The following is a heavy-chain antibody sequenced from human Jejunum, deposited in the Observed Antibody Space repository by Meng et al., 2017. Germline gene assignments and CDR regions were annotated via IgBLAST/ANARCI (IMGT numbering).Heavy chain of an antibody. J-gene: IGHJ4*01. D-gene: IGHD3-22*01. Sequence: SETLSPTCSVFGGSISSGAYYWTWIRQVPGEGLEWIGYIFSSGTTYYNPPLESRVTISLDSSKDQFSLILTSLTAADTAIYFCARVRWDYDSATYTGFDTWGHGALVTVSS. CDR2: IFSSGTT. V-gene: IGHV4-31*03. CDR1: GGSISSGAYY. CDR3: ARVRWDYDSATYTGFDT.